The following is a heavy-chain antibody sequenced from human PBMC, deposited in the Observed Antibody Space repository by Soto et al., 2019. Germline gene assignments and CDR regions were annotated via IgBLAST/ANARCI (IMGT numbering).Heavy chain of an antibody. V-gene: IGHV4-34*01. CDR3: ARVYESSRRYLPLLDS. CDR1: SGSFSGYY. CDR2: ISHSGST. Sequence: QVQLQQWGAGLLKPSETLSLRCVVNSGSFSGYYLTWIRQTPGKGLEWIGEISHSGSTNYNPSLMSRVTMSADTSKKQFSLRLSSVTAADTALYFCARVYESSRRYLPLLDSWGQGPRVTVSS. D-gene: IGHD3-22*01. J-gene: IGHJ5*01.